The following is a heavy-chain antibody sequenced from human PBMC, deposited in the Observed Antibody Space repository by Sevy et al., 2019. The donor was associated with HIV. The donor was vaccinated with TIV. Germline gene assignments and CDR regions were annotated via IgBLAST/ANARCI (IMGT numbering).Heavy chain of an antibody. CDR2: IRSKAGGGTT. CDR3: TTDHRRDGIVVVPFEY. Sequence: GGSLRLSCAASGFTFSNAWMSWVRQSPGKGLEWVGRIRSKAGGGTTDYATIVKGKFTISRDDSRDILYLQLISLETEDTAVYYCTTDHRRDGIVVVPFEYWGQGTLVTVSS. CDR1: GFTFSNAW. D-gene: IGHD2-15*01. J-gene: IGHJ4*02. V-gene: IGHV3-15*01.